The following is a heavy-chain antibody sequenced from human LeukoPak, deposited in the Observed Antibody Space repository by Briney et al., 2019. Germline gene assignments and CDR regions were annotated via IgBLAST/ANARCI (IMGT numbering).Heavy chain of an antibody. Sequence: GGSLRLSCAASGFTFSSYSMNWVRQAPGKGLEWVSSISSSSYIYYADSVKGRFTISRDNAKNSLYLQMNSLRAEDTAVYYCARETNSGSYGYWGQGTLVTVSS. D-gene: IGHD1-26*01. CDR2: ISSSSYI. CDR1: GFTFSSYS. J-gene: IGHJ4*02. CDR3: ARETNSGSYGY. V-gene: IGHV3-21*01.